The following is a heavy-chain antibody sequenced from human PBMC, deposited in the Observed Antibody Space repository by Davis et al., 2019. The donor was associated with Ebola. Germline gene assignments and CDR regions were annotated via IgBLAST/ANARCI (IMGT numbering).Heavy chain of an antibody. D-gene: IGHD4-11*01. J-gene: IGHJ4*02. CDR2: IYYSGST. CDR3: ARLDDYSNYEFDY. V-gene: IGHV4-61*01. CDR1: GGSVSSGSYY. Sequence: PSETLSLTCTVSGGSVSSGSYYWSWIRQPPGKGLEWIGYIYYSGSTNYNPSLKSRVTISVDTSKNQFSLKLSSVTAADTAVYYCARLDDYSNYEFDYWGQGTLVTVSS.